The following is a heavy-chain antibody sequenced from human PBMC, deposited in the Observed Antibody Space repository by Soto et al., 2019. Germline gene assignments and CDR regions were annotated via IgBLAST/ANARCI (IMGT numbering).Heavy chain of an antibody. V-gene: IGHV1-3*01. D-gene: IGHD3-3*01. Sequence: QVQLVQSGAEVKKPGASVKVSCKASGYTLTTYVMHWVRQAPGQRLEWMGWINAGNDNTKYSEKFQGRVTITRDTSASTVYMELSSLSSEDTAVYYCAKVGQYYSGMDDWGQGTTVTVSS. CDR2: INAGNDNT. CDR1: GYTLTTYV. CDR3: AKVGQYYSGMDD. J-gene: IGHJ6*02.